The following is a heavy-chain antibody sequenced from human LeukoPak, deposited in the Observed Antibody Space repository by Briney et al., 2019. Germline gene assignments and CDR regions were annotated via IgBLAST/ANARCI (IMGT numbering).Heavy chain of an antibody. D-gene: IGHD5-12*01. CDR2: INPNSGGT. Sequence: ASVKVSCKASGYTFTGYYMHWVRQAPGQGLEWMGWINPNSGGTNYAQKFQGRVTMTRDTSISTAYMELSRLRSDDTAVYYCARERWLRAVYYYYGMDVRGQGTTVTVSS. J-gene: IGHJ6*02. CDR3: ARERWLRAVYYYYGMDV. V-gene: IGHV1-2*02. CDR1: GYTFTGYY.